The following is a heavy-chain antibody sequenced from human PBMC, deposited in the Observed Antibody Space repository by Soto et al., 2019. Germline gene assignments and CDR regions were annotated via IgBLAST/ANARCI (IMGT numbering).Heavy chain of an antibody. D-gene: IGHD5-12*01. CDR2: IYYSGST. CDR1: GGSISSGGYY. V-gene: IGHV4-31*03. CDR3: ARECHEMATILANWYLDL. Sequence: QVQLQESGPGLVKPSQTLSLTFTVSGGSISSGGYYWSWIRQHPGKGLEWIGYIYYSGSTYYNPSLKSRVTISVDTSKNQFSLKLSSVTAADTAVYYCARECHEMATILANWYLDLWGRGTLVTVSS. J-gene: IGHJ2*01.